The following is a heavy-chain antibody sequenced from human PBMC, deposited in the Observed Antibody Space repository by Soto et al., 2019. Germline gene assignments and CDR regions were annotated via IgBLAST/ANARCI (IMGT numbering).Heavy chain of an antibody. CDR3: ARLDNYSSLSYSHHX. Sequence: SEALSLTCTVSGGSISSGGFYWSWIRQHPGKGLEWIGFIYYTGDTRYNPAFKSRVTISVETSKNEFSLRLASVTAADTAIYYCARLDNYSSLSYSHHXWGYGTLVTVSX. J-gene: IGHJ4*01. D-gene: IGHD6-6*01. CDR1: GGSISSGGFY. V-gene: IGHV4-31*03. CDR2: IYYTGDT.